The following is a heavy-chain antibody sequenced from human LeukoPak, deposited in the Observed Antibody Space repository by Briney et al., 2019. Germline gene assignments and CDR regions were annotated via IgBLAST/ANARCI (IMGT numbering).Heavy chain of an antibody. Sequence: ASVKVSCKASGGTFSSYAISWVRQAPGQGLEWMGGIIPIFGTANYAQKFQGRVTITTDESTSTAYMELSSLRSEDTAVYYCATGAGTGYYYYYMDVWGKGTTVTVS. J-gene: IGHJ6*03. D-gene: IGHD6-19*01. CDR2: IIPIFGTA. CDR1: GGTFSSYA. V-gene: IGHV1-69*05. CDR3: ATGAGTGYYYYYMDV.